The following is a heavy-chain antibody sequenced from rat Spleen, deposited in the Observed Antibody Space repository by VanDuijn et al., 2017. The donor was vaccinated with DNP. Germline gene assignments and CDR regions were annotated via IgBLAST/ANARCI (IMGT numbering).Heavy chain of an antibody. J-gene: IGHJ4*01. CDR1: GFSLTGYH. Sequence: QVQLKESGPGLMPPSQILSLTCTVSGFSLTGYHVHWVRQPPGKGLEWLGGMWSDGDTSYNSALKSRLSISRDASKSQVFLKMNSLQTEDTAIYFCTRGGSMDAWGQGTSVTVSS. V-gene: IGHV2-32*01. CDR2: MWSDGDT. CDR3: TRGGSMDA.